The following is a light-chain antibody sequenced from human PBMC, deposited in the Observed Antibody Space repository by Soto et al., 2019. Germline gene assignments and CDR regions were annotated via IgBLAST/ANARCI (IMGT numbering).Light chain of an antibody. V-gene: IGLV1-44*01. Sequence: QSVLTQPPSTSGTPGQRVTISCSGSSSNIGSSTVNWYQQLPGTAPKLLIYTNTQRPSGVPDRFSGSKSGSSASLAISGLQSEDEADYYFAAWDYSLNGVAFGGGTKLTVL. J-gene: IGLJ2*01. CDR2: TNT. CDR3: AAWDYSLNGVA. CDR1: SSNIGSST.